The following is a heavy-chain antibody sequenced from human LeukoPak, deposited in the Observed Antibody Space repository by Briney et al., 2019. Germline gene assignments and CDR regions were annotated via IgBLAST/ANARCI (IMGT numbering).Heavy chain of an antibody. CDR3: AREDYISGWYPHYYMDV. CDR1: GFTFSSYS. V-gene: IGHV3-48*01. CDR2: ISSSSSTI. D-gene: IGHD6-13*01. Sequence: GGSLRLSCAASGFTFSSYSMNWVRQAPGKGLEWVAYISSSSSTIYYADSVKGRFTISRDNAKNSLYLQMNSLRAEDTAVYYCAREDYISGWYPHYYMDVWGKGTTVTISS. J-gene: IGHJ6*03.